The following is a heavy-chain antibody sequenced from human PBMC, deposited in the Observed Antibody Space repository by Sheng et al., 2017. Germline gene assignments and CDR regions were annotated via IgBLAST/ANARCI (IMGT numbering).Heavy chain of an antibody. CDR2: TRNKANSYTT. CDR3: ARRTGDSRFPWYNWFDP. D-gene: IGHD7-27*01. J-gene: IGHJ5*02. V-gene: IGHV3-72*01. CDR1: GFTFSDHY. Sequence: EVQLVESGGGLVQPGGSLRLSCAASGFTFSDHYMDWVRQAPGKGLEWVGRTRNKANSYTTEYAASVKGRFTISRDDSKNSLYLQMNSLKTEDTAVYYCARRTGDSRFPWYNWFDPLGPGNPGHRLL.